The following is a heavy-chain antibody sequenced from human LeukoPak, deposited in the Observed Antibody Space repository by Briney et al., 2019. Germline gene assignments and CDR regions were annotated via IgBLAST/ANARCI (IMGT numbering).Heavy chain of an antibody. Sequence: KPSETLSLTCTVSGGSISSSYWSWIRQPAGKGLEWIGRINTSGTTNYNPSLKSRVTMSVDTSKNQLSLNLSSVTAADTAVYYCVRDRGELYDYWGQGTLVTVSS. V-gene: IGHV4-4*07. D-gene: IGHD3-10*01. CDR2: INTSGTT. J-gene: IGHJ4*02. CDR1: GGSISSSY. CDR3: VRDRGELYDY.